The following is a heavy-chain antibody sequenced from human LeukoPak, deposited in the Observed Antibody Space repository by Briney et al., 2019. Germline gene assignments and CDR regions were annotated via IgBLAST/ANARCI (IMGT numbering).Heavy chain of an antibody. CDR2: ISSSSSTT. V-gene: IGHV3-48*01. D-gene: IGHD1-1*01. Sequence: GGSLRLSCAASGFTFSSYSMNWVRQAPGKGLEWVSYISSSSSTTYYADSVKGRITISRDNSKNTLYVQMNSLRAEDTAVYYCAKDTELAFDDAFDIWGQGTMVTVSS. J-gene: IGHJ3*02. CDR1: GFTFSSYS. CDR3: AKDTELAFDDAFDI.